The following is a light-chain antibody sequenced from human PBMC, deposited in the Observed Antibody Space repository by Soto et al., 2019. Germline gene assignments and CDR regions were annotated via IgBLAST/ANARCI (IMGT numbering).Light chain of an antibody. CDR3: AAWDDSLSGPL. CDR1: SSNIGSNY. V-gene: IGLV1-47*01. CDR2: RNN. J-gene: IGLJ2*01. Sequence: QAVVTQPPSASGTPGQRVTISCSGSSSNIGSNYVYWYQQLPGTAPKLLIYRNNQRPSGVPDRFSGSKSGTSAPLAISGLRSEDEADYYCAAWDDSLSGPLFGGGTKLTVL.